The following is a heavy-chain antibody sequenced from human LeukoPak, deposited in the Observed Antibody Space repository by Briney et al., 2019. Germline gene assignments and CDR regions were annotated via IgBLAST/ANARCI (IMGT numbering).Heavy chain of an antibody. V-gene: IGHV1-69*05. CDR3: ARGSVGATGFDY. D-gene: IGHD1-26*01. J-gene: IGHJ4*02. CDR1: GCTFSSYA. CDR2: IIPIFGTA. Sequence: SVKVSCAASGCTFSSYAISWVRQAPGQGLEWMGRIIPIFGTANYAQKFQGRVTITTDESTSTAYMELSSLRSEDTAVYYCARGSVGATGFDYWGQGTLVTVSS.